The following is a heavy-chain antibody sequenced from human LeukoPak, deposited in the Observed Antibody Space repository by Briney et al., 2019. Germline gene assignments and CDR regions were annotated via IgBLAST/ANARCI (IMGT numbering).Heavy chain of an antibody. CDR2: ISSSSSTI. CDR3: ARDSSRGFDY. D-gene: IGHD3-10*01. CDR1: GFTFSSYA. V-gene: IGHV3-48*01. J-gene: IGHJ4*02. Sequence: GGSLRLSCAASGFTFSSYAMHWVRQAPGKGLEWVSYISSSSSTIYYADSVKGRFTISRDNAKNSLYLQMNSLRAEDTAVYYCARDSSRGFDYWGQGTLVTVSS.